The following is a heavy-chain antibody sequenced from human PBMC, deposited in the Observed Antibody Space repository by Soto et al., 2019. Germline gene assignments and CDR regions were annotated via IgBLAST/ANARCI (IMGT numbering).Heavy chain of an antibody. CDR1: GFTFKNYA. V-gene: IGHV3-30-3*01. CDR3: ARLGSHVALDY. CDR2: ISFDGVDK. Sequence: QVQLVEAGGGVVQPGGSLRLSCAASGFTFKNYAIYWVRPGPGKGLEWVAVISFDGVDKYFGDSAMGRFSISRDNSKNTVFLELKSLSVEDTARSYCARLGSHVALDYWGQGTLVAVSS. D-gene: IGHD3-16*01. J-gene: IGHJ4*02.